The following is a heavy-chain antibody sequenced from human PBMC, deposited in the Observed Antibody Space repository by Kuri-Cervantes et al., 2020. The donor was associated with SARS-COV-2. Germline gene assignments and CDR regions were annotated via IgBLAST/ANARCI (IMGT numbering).Heavy chain of an antibody. J-gene: IGHJ4*02. V-gene: IGHV3-48*02. CDR2: ISSSSSTI. CDR3: ARDGGSSGYDIDY. CDR1: GFTFSSYS. Sequence: GESLKISCAASGFTFSSYSMNWVRQAPGKGLEWVSYISSSSSTIYCADSVKGRFTISRDNAKNSLYLRMNSLRDEDTAVYYCARDGGSSGYDIDYWGQGTLVTVSS. D-gene: IGHD3-22*01.